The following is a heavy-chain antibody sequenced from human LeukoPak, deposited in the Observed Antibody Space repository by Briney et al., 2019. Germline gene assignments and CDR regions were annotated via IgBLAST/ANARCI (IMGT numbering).Heavy chain of an antibody. CDR2: IYYSGST. CDR3: ARDGPSGGYSSSLDY. V-gene: IGHV4-39*02. J-gene: IGHJ4*02. CDR1: GGSINTSDYY. Sequence: PSETLSLTCTVSGGSINTSDYYWGWIRQPPGKGLEWIGSIYYSGSTYYNPSLKSRVTISVDTSKNQFSLKLSSVTATDTAVYYCARDGPSGGYSSSLDYWGQGTLVTVSS. D-gene: IGHD6-6*01.